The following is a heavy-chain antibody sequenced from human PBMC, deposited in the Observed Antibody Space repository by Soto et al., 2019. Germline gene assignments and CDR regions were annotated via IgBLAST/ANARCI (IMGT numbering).Heavy chain of an antibody. Sequence: LRLSCAASGFTFSRFELHWVRQAPGKGLEWISYISSSGSTAYYASSVEGRFTISRDNANNSVYLQMDSLRAEDTALYYCTRAAWFPYLSFYWGQGALVTVSS. CDR2: ISSSGSTA. CDR1: GFTFSRFE. D-gene: IGHD3-10*01. J-gene: IGHJ4*02. CDR3: TRAAWFPYLSFY. V-gene: IGHV3-48*03.